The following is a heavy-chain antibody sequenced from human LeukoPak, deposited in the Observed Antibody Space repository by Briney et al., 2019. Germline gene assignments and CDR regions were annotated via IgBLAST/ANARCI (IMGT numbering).Heavy chain of an antibody. Sequence: VASVKVSCKASGYTSTSYGISWVRQAPGQGLEWMGWISGYNGNTNYAQKFQGRVTMTTDTSTNTAYMELRSLRSDDTAVYYCTREATGYSWFDPWGQGTLVTVSS. D-gene: IGHD3-9*01. V-gene: IGHV1-18*01. J-gene: IGHJ5*02. CDR2: ISGYNGNT. CDR3: TREATGYSWFDP. CDR1: GYTSTSYG.